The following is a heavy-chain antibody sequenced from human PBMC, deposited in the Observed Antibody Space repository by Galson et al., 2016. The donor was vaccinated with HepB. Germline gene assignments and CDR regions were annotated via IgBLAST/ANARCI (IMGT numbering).Heavy chain of an antibody. CDR2: IIPIFGAT. CDR1: GGTFSSYA. J-gene: IGHJ3*01. Sequence: QSGAEVKKPGESLKISCKASGGTFSSYAISWVRQAPGQGLQWMGGIIPIFGATNYAQKFQGRVTIIADKSTSTAYMELSSLRSEDTAVYYCAGSPHGSSDGFDVWGQGTMVTVAA. D-gene: IGHD6-25*01. V-gene: IGHV1-69*06. CDR3: AGSPHGSSDGFDV.